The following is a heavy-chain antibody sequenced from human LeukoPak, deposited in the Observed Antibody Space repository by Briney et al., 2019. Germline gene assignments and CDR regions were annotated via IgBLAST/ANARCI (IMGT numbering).Heavy chain of an antibody. D-gene: IGHD3-16*01. CDR3: AMWGGGSY. Sequence: GGSLRLSCAASGFTFSSYWMHWVRQAPGKGLVWVSRINGDGSTTNYADSVEGRFTISRDNAKNTLYLQMNSLRAEDTAVYYCAMWGGGSYWGQGTLVTVSS. CDR2: INGDGSTT. V-gene: IGHV3-74*01. J-gene: IGHJ4*02. CDR1: GFTFSSYW.